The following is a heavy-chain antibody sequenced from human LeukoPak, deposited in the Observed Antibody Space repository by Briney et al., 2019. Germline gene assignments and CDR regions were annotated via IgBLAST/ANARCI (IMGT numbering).Heavy chain of an antibody. CDR1: GGSFSGYY. CDR2: INHSGST. D-gene: IGHD3-22*01. V-gene: IGHV4-34*01. J-gene: IGHJ3*02. CDR3: ARASPRSYYYDSSGYYAAGGAFDI. Sequence: PSETLSLTCAVYGGSFSGYYWSWIRQPPGKGLEWIGEINHSGSTNYNPSLKSRVTISVDTSKNQFSLKLSSVTAADTAVYYCARASPRSYYYDSSGYYAAGGAFDIWGQGTMVTVSS.